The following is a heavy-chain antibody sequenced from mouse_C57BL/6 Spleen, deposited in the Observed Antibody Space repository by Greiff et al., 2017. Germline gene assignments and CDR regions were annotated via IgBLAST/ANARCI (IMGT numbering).Heavy chain of an antibody. V-gene: IGHV5-16*01. CDR1: GFTFSDYY. CDR2: INYDGSST. J-gene: IGHJ4*01. D-gene: IGHD1-1*01. CDR3: AREAHGSSYDAMDY. Sequence: EVKLVESEGGLVQPGSSMKLSCTASGFTFSDYYMAWVRQVPEKGLEWVANINYDGSSTYYLDSLKSRFIISRDNAKNLLYLQMSSLKSEDTATYYCAREAHGSSYDAMDYWGQGTSVTVSS.